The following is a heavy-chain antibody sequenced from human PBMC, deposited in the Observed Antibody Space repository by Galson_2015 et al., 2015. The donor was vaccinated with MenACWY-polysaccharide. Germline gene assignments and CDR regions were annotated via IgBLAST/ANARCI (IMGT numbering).Heavy chain of an antibody. V-gene: IGHV3-11*01. CDR3: ARGHYGLDV. Sequence: SLRLSCAASGFSLGAWYMSWIRQALGKGLEWLSYISKSGDSIYYGDSVKGRFAISRDNAKNSVYLQLNSLEVEDTAIYYCARGHYGLDVWGQGTTVTVSS. CDR2: ISKSGDSI. CDR1: GFSLGAWY. J-gene: IGHJ6*02.